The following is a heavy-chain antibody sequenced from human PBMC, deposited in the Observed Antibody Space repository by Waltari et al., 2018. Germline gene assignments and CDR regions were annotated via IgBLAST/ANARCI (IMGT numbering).Heavy chain of an antibody. D-gene: IGHD1-26*01. CDR3: ARDEELDNYYYYGMDV. J-gene: IGHJ6*02. CDR1: GYSISSGYY. V-gene: IGHV4-38-2*02. Sequence: QVQLQESGPGLVKPSETLSLTCTVPGYSISSGYYWGWLRQPPGKGLEWIGSIYHSGSTYYNPSLKSRVTISVDTSKNQFSRKLSSVTAAGTAVYYCARDEELDNYYYYGMDVWGQGTTVTVSS. CDR2: IYHSGST.